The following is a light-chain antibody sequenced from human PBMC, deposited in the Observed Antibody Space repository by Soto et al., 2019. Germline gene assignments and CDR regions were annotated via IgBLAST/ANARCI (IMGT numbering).Light chain of an antibody. J-gene: IGLJ2*01. CDR3: SSYTSSNTLV. CDR2: DVS. CDR1: SSDVGGYDY. Sequence: QSALTQPASVSGSPGQSITISCTGTSSDVGGYDYVSWYQQNSGKAPKLMIYDVSNRPSGVSNRFSGSKSGNTASLTISGLQAEDEADYYCSSYTSSNTLVFGGGTKVTVL. V-gene: IGLV2-14*01.